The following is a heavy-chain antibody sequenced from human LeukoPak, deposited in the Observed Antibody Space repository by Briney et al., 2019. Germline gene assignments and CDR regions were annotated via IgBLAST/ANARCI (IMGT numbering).Heavy chain of an antibody. J-gene: IGHJ4*02. D-gene: IGHD5/OR15-5a*01. Sequence: GGSLRLSCAGSGFTLRSNSMSWVRQAPGKGLEGVSVINSGGGTYYADSVKGRFTISRDNSKNTVYLQMSSLRVGATAVYYCGRGGPPVYDPFDYWGQGTLVTVSS. CDR2: INSGGGT. CDR1: GFTLRSNS. CDR3: GRGGPPVYDPFDY. V-gene: IGHV3-53*01.